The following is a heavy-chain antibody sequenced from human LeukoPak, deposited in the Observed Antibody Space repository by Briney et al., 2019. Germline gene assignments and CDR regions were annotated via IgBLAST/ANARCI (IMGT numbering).Heavy chain of an antibody. CDR3: ARGSGAFDY. CDR2: ISGSGGST. V-gene: IGHV3-23*01. D-gene: IGHD6-19*01. Sequence: GGSLRLSCVASGFSFNNFGMSWVRQAPGKGLGWVSAISGSGGSTYYADSVKGRFTISRDNSKNTLYLQMNSLRAEDTAVYYCARGSGAFDYWGQGTLVTVSS. CDR1: GFSFNNFG. J-gene: IGHJ4*02.